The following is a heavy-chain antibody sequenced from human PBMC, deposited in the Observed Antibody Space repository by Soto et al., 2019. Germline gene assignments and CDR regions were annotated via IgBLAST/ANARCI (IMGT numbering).Heavy chain of an antibody. V-gene: IGHV1-18*01. J-gene: IGHJ4*02. Sequence: ASVTVSCKASGYIFTSHGISWVRQDPGQGLEWMGRISTYNGNTKYAQKLQGRVTMTTDTSASIAYMELRSLTSDDTAVYYCARDKRPCLLDDWGQGTLVTVSS. CDR2: ISTYNGNT. CDR3: ARDKRPCLLDD. CDR1: GYIFTSHG.